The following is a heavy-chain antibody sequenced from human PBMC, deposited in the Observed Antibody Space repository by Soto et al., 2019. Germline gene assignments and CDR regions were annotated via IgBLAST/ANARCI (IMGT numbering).Heavy chain of an antibody. CDR3: ARAPVVTGMFDP. D-gene: IGHD2-21*02. CDR2: IYYSGRT. J-gene: IGHJ5*02. Sequence: QVQLQESGPGLVKPSETLSLTCTVSGGSVSGGSFYWTWIRQPPGKALEGIGYIYYSGRTNYSPSLKSRVTTSVDTSKNQDSLKVTSVTAADTAVYYCARAPVVTGMFDPWGQGTLVTVSS. V-gene: IGHV4-61*01. CDR1: GGSVSGGSFY.